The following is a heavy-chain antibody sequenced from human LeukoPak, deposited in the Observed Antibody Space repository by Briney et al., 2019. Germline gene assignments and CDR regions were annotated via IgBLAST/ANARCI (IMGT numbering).Heavy chain of an antibody. CDR1: GFTFSYYN. CDR3: TKDGANPDFWSGYYIEN. Sequence: PGGSLRLSCEASGFTFSYYNMNWVRQAPGKGLEWVSSISSSGTSTHYADSVRGRFAISRNNAKNSLYLQMNSLRVDDRALYYCTKDGANPDFWSGYYIENWGQGTLVTVSS. J-gene: IGHJ4*02. V-gene: IGHV3-21*04. D-gene: IGHD3-3*01. CDR2: ISSSGTST.